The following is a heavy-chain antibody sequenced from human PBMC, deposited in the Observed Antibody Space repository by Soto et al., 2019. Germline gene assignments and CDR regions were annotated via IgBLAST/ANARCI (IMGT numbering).Heavy chain of an antibody. J-gene: IGHJ6*03. CDR1: GGSISSDY. D-gene: IGHD2-15*01. Sequence: QVQLQESGPGLVKPSETLSLTCTVSGGSISSDYWSWIRQPQGKGLEWIEYLDYSGSTTSNPSLNSRITITGRTSKNQFSLKLSSATTADTAVYYCASVGCSGSTCYPVAYYYYVDVWGKGTTVTVSS. CDR2: LDYSGST. CDR3: ASVGCSGSTCYPVAYYYYVDV. V-gene: IGHV4-59*01.